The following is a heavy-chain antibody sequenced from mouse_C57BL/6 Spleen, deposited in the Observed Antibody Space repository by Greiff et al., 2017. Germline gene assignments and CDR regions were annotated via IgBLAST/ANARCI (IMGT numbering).Heavy chain of an antibody. CDR1: GYSFTSYY. CDR3: ARRLLITTVGYFDY. D-gene: IGHD1-1*01. J-gene: IGHJ2*01. CDR2: IYPGSGNT. V-gene: IGHV1-66*01. Sequence: VKLQESGPELVKPGASVKISCKASGYSFTSYYIHWVKQRPGQGLEWIGWIYPGSGNTKYNEKFKGKATLTADTSSSTAYMQLSSLTSEDSAVYYCARRLLITTVGYFDYWGQGTTLTVAS.